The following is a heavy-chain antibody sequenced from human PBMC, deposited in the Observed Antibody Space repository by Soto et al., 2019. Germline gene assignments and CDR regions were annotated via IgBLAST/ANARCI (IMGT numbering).Heavy chain of an antibody. CDR3: ASAAKENIWGSYVGYFEY. Sequence: EVQMLESGGGLVQPGGSLRLSCAASGFPFSNYDMTWVRQAPGKVLEWVSGISGNTGHAFYADSVEGRFTISRDNSKNTLYLQMHNLRAEETAVNALASAAKENIWGSYVGYFEYWGRGTLVTVSS. J-gene: IGHJ4*02. V-gene: IGHV3-23*01. CDR1: GFPFSNYD. D-gene: IGHD3-16*01. CDR2: ISGNTGHA.